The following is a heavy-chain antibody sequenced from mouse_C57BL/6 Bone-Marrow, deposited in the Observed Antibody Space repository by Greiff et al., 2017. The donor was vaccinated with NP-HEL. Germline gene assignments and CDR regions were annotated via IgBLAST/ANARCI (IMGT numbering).Heavy chain of an antibody. Sequence: EVKLMESGGDLVKPGGSLKLSCAASGFTFSSYGMSWVRQTPDKRLEWVATISSGGSYTYYPDSVKGRFTISRDNAKNTLYLQMSSLKSEDTAMYYCARGTIYAMDYWGQGTSVTVSS. J-gene: IGHJ4*01. V-gene: IGHV5-6*01. CDR2: ISSGGSYT. CDR3: ARGTIYAMDY. D-gene: IGHD3-3*01. CDR1: GFTFSSYG.